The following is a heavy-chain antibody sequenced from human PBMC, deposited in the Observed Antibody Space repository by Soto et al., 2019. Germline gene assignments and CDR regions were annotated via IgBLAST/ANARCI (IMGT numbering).Heavy chain of an antibody. CDR2: IYYSGST. CDR3: ARGGFLEWTHYFDY. V-gene: IGHV4-61*01. Sequence: QVQLQESGPGLVKPSETLSLTCTVSGGSVSSGSYYWSWIRQPPGKGLEWIGYIYYSGSTNYNPSRKGRVTISVDTSKNQFALKLSAVTAADTAVYYCARGGFLEWTHYFDYWGQGTMVTVSS. D-gene: IGHD3-3*01. CDR1: GGSVSSGSYY. J-gene: IGHJ4*02.